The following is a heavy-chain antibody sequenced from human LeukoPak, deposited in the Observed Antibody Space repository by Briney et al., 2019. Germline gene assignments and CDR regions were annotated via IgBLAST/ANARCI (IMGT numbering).Heavy chain of an antibody. J-gene: IGHJ6*04. V-gene: IGHV4-34*01. CDR2: INHSGST. D-gene: IGHD3-3*01. CDR3: ARATIFDV. CDR1: GGSFSGYY. Sequence: PSETLSLTCAVYGGSFSGYYWSWIRQPPGKGQEWIGEINHSGSTNYNPSLKSRVTISVDTSKNQFSLKLSSVTAADTAVYYCARATIFDVRGKGTTVTVSS.